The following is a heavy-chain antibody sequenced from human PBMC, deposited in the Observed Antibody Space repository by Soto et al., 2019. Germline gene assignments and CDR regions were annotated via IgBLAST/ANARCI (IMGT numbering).Heavy chain of an antibody. CDR2: ISYDGSDK. V-gene: IGHV3-30-3*01. CDR3: ARDRGAGRENYFGMDV. D-gene: IGHD3-10*01. J-gene: IGHJ6*02. CDR1: GFTFDLNG. Sequence: QMQLVESGGGVVQPGRSLRLSCVASGFTFDLNGLHWVRQAPGMGLEWVTVISYDGSDKYYADSLKGRVTVSRDNSKNTLYLHMDSLRTEDTAIYYCARDRGAGRENYFGMDVWGQGTTVTVSS.